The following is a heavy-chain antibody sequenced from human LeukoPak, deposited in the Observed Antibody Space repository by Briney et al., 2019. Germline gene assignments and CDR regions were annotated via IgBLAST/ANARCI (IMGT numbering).Heavy chain of an antibody. CDR2: IYPGDSDT. D-gene: IGHD2-2*01. V-gene: IGHV5-51*01. J-gene: IGHJ4*02. Sequence: GESLKISCKGSGYTFTSYWIGWVRQMPGKCLEWMGIIYPGDSDTRYNPSFEGQVTMSADKSITTAYLHWSSLKASDTAMYYCARLGYCSRGTCYAFDYWGQGSLVTVSS. CDR3: ARLGYCSRGTCYAFDY. CDR1: GYTFTSYW.